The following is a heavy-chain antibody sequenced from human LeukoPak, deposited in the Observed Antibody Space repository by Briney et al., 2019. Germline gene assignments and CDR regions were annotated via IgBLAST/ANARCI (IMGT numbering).Heavy chain of an antibody. CDR3: ARDVSYYDSSGYYSPTYYFDY. Sequence: PGGSLRLSCAASGFTFSSYSMNWVRQAPGKGLEWVSSISSSSSYIYYADSVKGRFTISRDNAKNSLYLQMNSLRAEDTAVYYCARDVSYYDSSGYYSPTYYFDYWGQGTLVTVSS. J-gene: IGHJ4*02. D-gene: IGHD3-22*01. V-gene: IGHV3-21*01. CDR2: ISSSSSYI. CDR1: GFTFSSYS.